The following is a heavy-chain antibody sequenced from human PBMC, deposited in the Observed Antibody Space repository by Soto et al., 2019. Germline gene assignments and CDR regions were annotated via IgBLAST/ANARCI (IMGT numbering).Heavy chain of an antibody. CDR1: GFTFSSYG. CDR2: RWHDGSNK. V-gene: IGHV3-33*01. CDR3: ARDDRVWIHLWLSGDTSLGMDV. Sequence: QVQLVESGGGVVQPGRSLRLSCAASGFTFSSYGMHWVRQAPGKGLAWVAVRWHDGSNKYYADSVKGRFTIYRDNSKNTLYLHTNSLRAEDTAVYYCARDDRVWIHLWLSGDTSLGMDVWGQGTTVTVSS. J-gene: IGHJ6*02. D-gene: IGHD5-18*01.